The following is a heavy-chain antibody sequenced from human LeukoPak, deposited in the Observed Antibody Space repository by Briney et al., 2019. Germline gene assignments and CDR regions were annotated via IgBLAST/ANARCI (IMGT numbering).Heavy chain of an antibody. CDR2: INWNGGST. V-gene: IGHV3-20*04. CDR3: ARDMDIVATDRGFSDY. D-gene: IGHD5-12*01. CDR1: GFTFDDYG. Sequence: GGSLRLSCAASGFTFDDYGMSWVRQAPGKGLEWVSGINWNGGSTGYADSVKGRFTISRDNAKNSLYLQMNSLRAEDTALYYCARDMDIVATDRGFSDYWGQGTLVTVSS. J-gene: IGHJ4*02.